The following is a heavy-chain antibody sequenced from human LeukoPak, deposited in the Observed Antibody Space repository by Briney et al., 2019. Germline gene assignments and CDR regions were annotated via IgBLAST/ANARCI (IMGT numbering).Heavy chain of an antibody. V-gene: IGHV3-23*01. D-gene: IGHD3-10*01. Sequence: GGSLRLSCAASGFAFSSYAMSWVRQPPGKGLEWVSVISRRDDYTYYADSAKGRFTISRDNSKNTLYLQMNTLRAEDTAVYYCANDYRSGSFHDFWGQGTLVTVSS. J-gene: IGHJ4*02. CDR1: GFAFSSYA. CDR3: ANDYRSGSFHDF. CDR2: ISRRDDYT.